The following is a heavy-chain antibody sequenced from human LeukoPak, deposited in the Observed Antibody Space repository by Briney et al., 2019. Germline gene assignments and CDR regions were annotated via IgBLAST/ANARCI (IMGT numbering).Heavy chain of an antibody. J-gene: IGHJ5*02. CDR1: GGSISSSSYY. CDR3: ARQDIGVVGGAVFFRFHP. D-gene: IGHD2-15*01. CDR2: IYYSVST. V-gene: IGHV4-39*01. Sequence: PSETLSLTCTVSGGSISSSSYYWGCIRQPPGKGLEWIGSIYYSVSTYYNPSLKSRVTISVSTSKNQFSLKLRSVTAPDTDVYFLARQDIGVVGGAVFFRFHPWGQGTLVTVSS.